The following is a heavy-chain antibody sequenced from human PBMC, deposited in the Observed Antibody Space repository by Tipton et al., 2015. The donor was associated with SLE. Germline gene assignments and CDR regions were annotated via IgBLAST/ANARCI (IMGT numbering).Heavy chain of an antibody. CDR1: GGSISSGDYY. CDR2: IYYSGST. D-gene: IGHD6-13*01. CDR3: ARVGSNSWYGGWFDP. V-gene: IGHV4-61*08. Sequence: TLSLTCTVSGGSISSGDYYWSWIRQSPGKGLEWIGYIYYSGSTNYNPSLKSRVTISVDTSKNQFSLKLSSVTAADTAVYYCARVGSNSWYGGWFDPWGQGTLVTVSS. J-gene: IGHJ5*02.